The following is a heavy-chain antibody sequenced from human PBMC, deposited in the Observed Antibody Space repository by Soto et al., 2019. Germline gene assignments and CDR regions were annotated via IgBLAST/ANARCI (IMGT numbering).Heavy chain of an antibody. Sequence: SETLSLTCTVSGGSISSYFWSWIRQPPGKGLEWIGYIYYSGSTNYNPSLKSRVTISVDTSKNQFSLKLSSVTAADTAVYYCASEYVWGSYRYFDYWGQGTLVTVSS. CDR2: IYYSGST. V-gene: IGHV4-59*08. CDR3: ASEYVWGSYRYFDY. J-gene: IGHJ4*02. CDR1: GGSISSYF. D-gene: IGHD3-16*02.